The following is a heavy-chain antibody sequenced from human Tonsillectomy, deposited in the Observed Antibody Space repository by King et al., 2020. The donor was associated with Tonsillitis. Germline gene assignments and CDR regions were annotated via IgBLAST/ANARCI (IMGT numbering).Heavy chain of an antibody. CDR3: ARGRGRGSYFDY. Sequence: VQLVESGGGLVQPGGSLRPSCAASEFTFSSYWMHWVRQAPGRGLVWVSRITSEGTTTNYADSVKGRFTISRDNSKNTLYLQMNSPRADDTAVYCCARGRGRGSYFDYWGQGALVTVSS. D-gene: IGHD3-16*01. V-gene: IGHV3-74*01. J-gene: IGHJ4*03. CDR2: ITSEGTTT. CDR1: EFTFSSYW.